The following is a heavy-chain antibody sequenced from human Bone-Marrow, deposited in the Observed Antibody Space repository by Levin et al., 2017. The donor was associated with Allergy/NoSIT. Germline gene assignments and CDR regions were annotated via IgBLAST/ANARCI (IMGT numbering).Heavy chain of an antibody. CDR2: IDSSADTI. CDR3: ARELYDTSGFWAELHAFNI. D-gene: IGHD3-22*01. Sequence: GGSLRLSCAASGFTFDDYHMTWVRQAPGKGLEWISDIDSSADTIHYADSVKGRFTISRDNTKNSLYLQMNSLRADDTAVYYCARELYDTSGFWAELHAFNIWGQGTMVTVSS. CDR1: GFTFDDYH. V-gene: IGHV3-11*01. J-gene: IGHJ3*02.